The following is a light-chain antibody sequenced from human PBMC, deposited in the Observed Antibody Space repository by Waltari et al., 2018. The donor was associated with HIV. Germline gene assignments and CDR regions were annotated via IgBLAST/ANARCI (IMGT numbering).Light chain of an antibody. Sequence: QSALTQPASVSGSPGQSITISCTGTSSNVGSDDLVSWYQPHPGEAPKLIIYEVTKRPSGVSTRFSGSKSGNTASLTISGLQAEDEADYYCCSCPRSGIRYVFGTGTKVTVL. CDR3: CSCPRSGIRYV. CDR2: EVT. J-gene: IGLJ1*01. V-gene: IGLV2-23*02. CDR1: SSNVGSDDL.